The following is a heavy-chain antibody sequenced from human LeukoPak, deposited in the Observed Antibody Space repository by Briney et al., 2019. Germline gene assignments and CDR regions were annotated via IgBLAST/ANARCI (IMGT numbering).Heavy chain of an antibody. CDR1: GGSISSYY. V-gene: IGHV4-59*01. J-gene: IGHJ4*02. CDR2: IYYSGST. D-gene: IGHD3-3*01. CDR3: ARDVFRSKGYFDY. Sequence: SETLSLTRTVSGGSISSYYWSWIRQPPGKGLEWIGYIYYSGSTNYNPSLKSRVTISVDTSKNQFSLKLSSVTAADTAVYYCARDVFRSKGYFDYWGQGTLVTVSS.